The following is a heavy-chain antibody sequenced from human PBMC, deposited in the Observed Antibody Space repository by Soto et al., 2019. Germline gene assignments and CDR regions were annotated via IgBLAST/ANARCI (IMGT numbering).Heavy chain of an antibody. Sequence: PVESLKISCKGSGYSFTSYWIGWVRQMPGKGLEWMGIIYPGDSDTRYSPSFQGQVTISADKSISTAYLQWSSLKASDTAMYYCARDDLRYPSLSDYYCMDVWGQGTTVTVSS. CDR1: GYSFTSYW. V-gene: IGHV5-51*01. J-gene: IGHJ6*02. D-gene: IGHD1-1*01. CDR3: ARDDLRYPSLSDYYCMDV. CDR2: IYPGDSDT.